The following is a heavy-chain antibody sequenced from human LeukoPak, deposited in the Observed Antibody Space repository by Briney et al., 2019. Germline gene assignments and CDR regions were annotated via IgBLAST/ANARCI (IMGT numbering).Heavy chain of an antibody. CDR2: ISYSGTT. V-gene: IGHV4-59*01. Sequence: SETLSLTCTVSGGSISNFYWTWIRQSPGKGLEWIGYISYSGTTKYSPSLKSRVTISLDTSKNQFSLKLNSVTAADTAVYYCARNHGGWFDSWGQGTLVTVSS. CDR1: GGSISNFY. CDR3: ARNHGGWFDS. D-gene: IGHD4-23*01. J-gene: IGHJ5*01.